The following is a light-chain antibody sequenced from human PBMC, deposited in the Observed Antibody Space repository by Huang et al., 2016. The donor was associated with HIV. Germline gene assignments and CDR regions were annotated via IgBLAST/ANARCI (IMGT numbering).Light chain of an antibody. CDR3: QQLNSYPEGFT. J-gene: IGKJ3*01. CDR2: AAS. V-gene: IGKV1-9*01. Sequence: IQLTQSPSSLSASVGDRVTITCRASRGISMYLAWYQQKPGKAPKLLVYAASTVQRGVPSRFSGSGSGTDFTLTISSLQPEDFATYYCQQLNSYPEGFTFGPGTKVDIK. CDR1: RGISMY.